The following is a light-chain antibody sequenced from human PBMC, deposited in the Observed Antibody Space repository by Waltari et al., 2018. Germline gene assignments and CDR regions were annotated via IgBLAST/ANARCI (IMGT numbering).Light chain of an antibody. V-gene: IGKV4-1*01. CDR1: QSVLYSYNSKKY. Sequence: DIVMTQSPDSLAVSLGARATINCKSSQSVLYSYNSKKYIAWYQQKPGQPPKLLIYWASTRESGVPDRFSGSGSGTDFTLTISSLQAEDVAVYYCQQYRNTPPAFGQGTKLEIK. J-gene: IGKJ2*01. CDR3: QQYRNTPPA. CDR2: WAS.